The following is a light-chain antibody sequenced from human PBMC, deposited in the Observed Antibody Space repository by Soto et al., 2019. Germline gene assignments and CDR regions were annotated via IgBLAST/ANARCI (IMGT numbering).Light chain of an antibody. J-gene: IGKJ4*01. CDR1: QPVSSSS. Sequence: RAPGACRASQPVSSSSLAWHQQKPGPPXSXXXYGACSTPTGTPDRFSGSGSATDFNLNICLFAPEDSHVYYCRLSGFSVHTVGGGTKVDI. V-gene: IGKV3-20*01. CDR2: GAC. CDR3: RLSGFSVHT.